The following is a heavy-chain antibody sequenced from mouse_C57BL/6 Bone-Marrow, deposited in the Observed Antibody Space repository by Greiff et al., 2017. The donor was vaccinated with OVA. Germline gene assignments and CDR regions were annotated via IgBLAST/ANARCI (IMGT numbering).Heavy chain of an antibody. V-gene: IGHV1-82*01. Sequence: QVQLQQSGPELVKPGASVKISCKASGYAFSSSWMNWVKQRPGKGLEWIGRIYPGDGDTNYNGKFKGKATLTADKSSSTAYMQLSSLTSEDSAVYFCASYYGSSRFAYWGQGTLVTVSA. CDR1: GYAFSSSW. J-gene: IGHJ3*01. CDR3: ASYYGSSRFAY. CDR2: IYPGDGDT. D-gene: IGHD1-1*01.